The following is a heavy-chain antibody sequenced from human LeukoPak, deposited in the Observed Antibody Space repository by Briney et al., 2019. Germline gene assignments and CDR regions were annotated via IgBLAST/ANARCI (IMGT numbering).Heavy chain of an antibody. V-gene: IGHV4-30-4*01. CDR3: AREKAAYCTGDCHSFDR. J-gene: IGHJ5*02. Sequence: PSETLSLTCTVSGGSISDGVYYWNWIRQSAGKGLEWIGYIYYSENTYYNPSLKSRVTISIDTSKNQFFLKVTSVTAADTATYFCAREKAAYCTGDCHSFDRWGQGILVTVSS. CDR1: GGSISDGVYY. D-gene: IGHD2-21*02. CDR2: IYYSENT.